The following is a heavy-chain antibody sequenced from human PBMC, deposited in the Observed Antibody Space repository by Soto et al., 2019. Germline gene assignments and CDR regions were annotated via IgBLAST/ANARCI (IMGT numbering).Heavy chain of an antibody. CDR3: ARVSPRQAAVGTPDY. CDR1: GFTFSSYG. V-gene: IGHV3-33*01. Sequence: GGSLRLSCAASGFTFSSYGMHWVRQAPGMGLEWVAVIWYDGSSKYYADSVKGRFTMSRDNSKNTLYLQMNSLRAEDTAVYYCARVSPRQAAVGTPDYWGQGTLVTVSS. J-gene: IGHJ4*02. D-gene: IGHD6-13*01. CDR2: IWYDGSSK.